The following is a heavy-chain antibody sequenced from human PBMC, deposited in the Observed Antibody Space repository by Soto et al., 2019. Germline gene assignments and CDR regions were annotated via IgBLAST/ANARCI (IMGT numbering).Heavy chain of an antibody. CDR3: ARVWSRYLYGMEV. V-gene: IGHV1-3*01. CDR2: INAGNGNT. CDR1: GYTFTSYS. J-gene: IGHJ6*04. Sequence: WASLKVSCKASGYTFTSYSMHWVRQAPGQRLEWMGWINAGNGNTKYSQKFQGRVTITRDTSASTACMELSSLRSEDTAVYYCARVWSRYLYGMEVWGKGTTVTAPQ. D-gene: IGHD3-3*01.